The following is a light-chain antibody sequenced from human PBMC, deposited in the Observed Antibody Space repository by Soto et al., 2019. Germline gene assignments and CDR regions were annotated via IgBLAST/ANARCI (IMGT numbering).Light chain of an antibody. Sequence: EIVMTQSPATLSVSPGERATLSCRASQSVSSNFAWYQKKPGQAPRPLIYGTSTRATGPPPRFSGSGSGTECTLTISSLQSEDFAVYYCQQYNRWPYTFGQGTKLEIK. CDR2: GTS. CDR3: QQYNRWPYT. V-gene: IGKV3-15*01. CDR1: QSVSSN. J-gene: IGKJ2*01.